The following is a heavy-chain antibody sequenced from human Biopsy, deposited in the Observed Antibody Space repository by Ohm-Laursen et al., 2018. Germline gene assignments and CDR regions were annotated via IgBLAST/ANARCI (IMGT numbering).Heavy chain of an antibody. CDR2: LWYDGTNK. Sequence: SLRLSCSASGFSFSSYGMHWVRQAPGKGLEWVAVLWYDGTNKYYADSVKGRFTISRDNSKNTLYPQMNSLRAEDTAMYYCARPTNARAGGAPFDIWGQGTMVTVSS. CDR3: ARPTNARAGGAPFDI. J-gene: IGHJ3*02. V-gene: IGHV3-33*01. CDR1: GFSFSSYG. D-gene: IGHD1-1*01.